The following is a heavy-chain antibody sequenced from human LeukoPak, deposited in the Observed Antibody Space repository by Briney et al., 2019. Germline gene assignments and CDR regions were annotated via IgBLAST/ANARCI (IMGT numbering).Heavy chain of an antibody. D-gene: IGHD5-12*01. V-gene: IGHV1-24*01. Sequence: ASVKVSCKASGYTLTELSMHWVRQAPGKGLEWMGGFDPEDGETIYAQKFQGRVTMTEDTSTGTAYMELSSLRSEDTAVYYCATECGYSGYDSCEDYWGQGTLVTVSS. CDR3: ATECGYSGYDSCEDY. J-gene: IGHJ4*02. CDR2: FDPEDGET. CDR1: GYTLTELS.